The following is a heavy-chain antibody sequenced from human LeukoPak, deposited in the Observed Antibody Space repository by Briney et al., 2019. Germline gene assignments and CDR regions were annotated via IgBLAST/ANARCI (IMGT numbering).Heavy chain of an antibody. J-gene: IGHJ4*02. CDR3: ARGRWLRFVGFRFDY. V-gene: IGHV1-2*02. CDR2: INPNSGGT. D-gene: IGHD5-12*01. Sequence: ASVKVSCKASGYTFTGYYMHWVRQAPGQGLEWMGWINPNSGGTNYAQKFQGRVTMTRDTSISTAYMELSRPRSDDTAVYYCARGRWLRFVGFRFDYWGQGTLVTVSS. CDR1: GYTFTGYY.